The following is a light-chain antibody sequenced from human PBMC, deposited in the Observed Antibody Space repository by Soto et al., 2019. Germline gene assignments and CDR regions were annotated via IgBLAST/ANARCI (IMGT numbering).Light chain of an antibody. CDR1: QSVSRY. J-gene: IGKJ5*01. Sequence: EIVFTQSPSTLSLSPGERATLSCRASQSVSRYLAWYQQKLGQAPRVLIYGASTRATGIPDRFSGSGSGTEFILTISSLQSEDFAVYYCQQRSNWPSITFGQGTRPEI. CDR2: GAS. V-gene: IGKV3-11*01. CDR3: QQRSNWPSIT.